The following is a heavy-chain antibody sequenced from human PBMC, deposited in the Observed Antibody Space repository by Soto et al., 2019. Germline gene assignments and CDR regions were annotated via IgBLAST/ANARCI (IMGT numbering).Heavy chain of an antibody. J-gene: IGHJ5*02. CDR3: ARVVPQDIVVVVAATIPVVNWFDP. Sequence: SETLSLTCTVSGGSISSYYWSWIRQPPGKGLEWIGYIYYSGSTNYNPSLKSRVTISVDTSKNQFSLKLSSVTAADTAVYYCARVVPQDIVVVVAATIPVVNWFDPWGQGTLVTVSS. D-gene: IGHD2-15*01. CDR1: GGSISSYY. V-gene: IGHV4-59*01. CDR2: IYYSGST.